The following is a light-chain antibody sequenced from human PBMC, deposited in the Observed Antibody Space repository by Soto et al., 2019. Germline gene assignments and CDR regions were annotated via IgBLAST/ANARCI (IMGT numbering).Light chain of an antibody. CDR3: VLYMGRGFWV. Sequence: QAVVTQEPSFSVSPGGTVTLTCGLSSGSVSTSYYPSWYQQTPGQAPRTLIYSTNTRSSGVPDRLSGSILGNKAALTITGAQADDESDYYCVLYMGRGFWVFGGGTKLTVL. CDR1: SGSVSTSYY. CDR2: STN. V-gene: IGLV8-61*01. J-gene: IGLJ3*02.